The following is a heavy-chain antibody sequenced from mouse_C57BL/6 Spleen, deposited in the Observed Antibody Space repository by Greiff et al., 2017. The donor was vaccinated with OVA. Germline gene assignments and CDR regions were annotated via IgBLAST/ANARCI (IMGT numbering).Heavy chain of an antibody. CDR3: ARDGNPRDGYFDV. Sequence: DVMLVESGGGLVKPGGSLKLSCAASGFTFSSYAMSWVRQTPEKRLEWVATISDGGSYTYYPDNVKGRFTISRDNAKNNLYLQMSHLKSEDTAMYYCARDGNPRDGYFDVWGTGTTVTVSS. J-gene: IGHJ1*03. CDR1: GFTFSSYA. V-gene: IGHV5-4*01. CDR2: ISDGGSYT. D-gene: IGHD3-3*01.